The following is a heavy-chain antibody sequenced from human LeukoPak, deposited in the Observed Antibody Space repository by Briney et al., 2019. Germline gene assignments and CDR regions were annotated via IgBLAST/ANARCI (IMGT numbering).Heavy chain of an antibody. V-gene: IGHV4-31*03. Sequence: TLSLTCTVXGGSXSXXGYYWSWIRQHXGKXXEGIGYIYYSGSTYYNPSLKSRVTISVDTSKNQFSLKLSSVTAADTAVYYCARLHGPVAIDYWGQGTLVTVSS. D-gene: IGHD3-10*01. CDR2: IYYSGST. J-gene: IGHJ4*02. CDR1: GGSXSXXGYY. CDR3: ARLHGPVAIDY.